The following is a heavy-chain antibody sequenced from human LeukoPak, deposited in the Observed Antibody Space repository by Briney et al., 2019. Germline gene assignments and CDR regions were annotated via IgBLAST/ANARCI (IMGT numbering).Heavy chain of an antibody. J-gene: IGHJ4*02. CDR2: ISAYNGNT. CDR1: GYSFTSYW. D-gene: IGHD3-22*01. CDR3: ARYTPNYYDSSDY. V-gene: IGHV1-18*04. Sequence: GESLKISCKGSGYSFTSYWIGWVRQAPGQGLEWMGWISAYNGNTNYAQKLQGRVTMTTDTSTSTAYMELRSLRSDDTAVYYCARYTPNYYDSSDYWGQGTLVTVSS.